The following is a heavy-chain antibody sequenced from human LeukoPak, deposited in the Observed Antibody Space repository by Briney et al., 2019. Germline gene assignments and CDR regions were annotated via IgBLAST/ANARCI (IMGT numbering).Heavy chain of an antibody. CDR2: ILTICSHI. V-gene: IGHV3-21*01. CDR3: ARVAAIYSDYDGFDY. CDR1: GFTFSTYS. J-gene: IGHJ4*02. D-gene: IGHD5-12*01. Sequence: GGSLRLSCAASGFTFSTYSMNWGRQAPGKGLERVSGILTICSHIYYAHSVKGRFTLSRDNAKHSLYLQMNSLRPEDTAVYSCARVAAIYSDYDGFDYWGQGTLVTVSS.